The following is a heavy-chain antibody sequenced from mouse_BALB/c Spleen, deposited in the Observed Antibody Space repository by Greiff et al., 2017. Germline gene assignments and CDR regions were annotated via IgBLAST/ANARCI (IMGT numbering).Heavy chain of an antibody. CDR3: ARVGYRYDERVFDY. Sequence: EVQLQESGPGLVKPSQSLSLTCTVTGYSITSDYAWNWIRQFPGNKLEWMGYISYSGSTSYNPSLKSRISITRDTSKNQFFLQLNSVTTEDTATYYCARVGYRYDERVFDYWGQGTTLTVSS. D-gene: IGHD2-14*01. J-gene: IGHJ2*01. CDR1: GYSITSDYA. CDR2: ISYSGST. V-gene: IGHV3-2*02.